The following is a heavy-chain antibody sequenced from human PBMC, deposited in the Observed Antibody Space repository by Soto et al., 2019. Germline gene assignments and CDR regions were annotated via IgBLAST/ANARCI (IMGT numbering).Heavy chain of an antibody. J-gene: IGHJ4*02. V-gene: IGHV1-18*04. CDR3: AFSWGYTVTTDHDY. Sequence: ASVKVSCKASGYTFTSYGISWVRQAPGQGLEWMGWISAYNGNTNYAQKLQGRVTMTTDTSTSTAYMELRSLRSDDTAVYYCAFSWGYTVTTDHDYWGQGTLVTVSS. CDR2: ISAYNGNT. D-gene: IGHD4-17*01. CDR1: GYTFTSYG.